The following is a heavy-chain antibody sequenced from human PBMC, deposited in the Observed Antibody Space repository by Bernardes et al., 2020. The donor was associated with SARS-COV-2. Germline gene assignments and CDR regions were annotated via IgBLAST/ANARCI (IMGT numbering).Heavy chain of an antibody. D-gene: IGHD3-22*01. V-gene: IGHV1-18*01. CDR2: ISAYNGDT. J-gene: IGHJ6*02. Sequence: ASVKVSCKASGYTFTSYGISWVRQAPGQGLEWMGWISAYNGDTNYAQKFQGRVTMTTDTSTSTAYMELRSLRSDDTAVYYCARGGEGFTMLVVLIQPMDVWGQGTTVTVSS. CDR1: GYTFTSYG. CDR3: ARGGEGFTMLVVLIQPMDV.